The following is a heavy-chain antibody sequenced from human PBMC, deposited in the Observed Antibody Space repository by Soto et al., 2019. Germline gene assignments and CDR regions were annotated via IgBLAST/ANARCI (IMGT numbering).Heavy chain of an antibody. D-gene: IGHD3-22*01. V-gene: IGHV4-39*01. Sequence: QLQLQESGPGLVKPSETLSLTCTVSGGSISSSSYYWGWIRQPPGKGLEWIGSIYYSGSTYYNPAPQGAGPQSVDTSQDPFPLKLSSVTAADTAVYYCARRRRYYDSSGYPLDYWGQGTLVTVSS. J-gene: IGHJ4*02. CDR1: GGSISSSSYY. CDR2: IYYSGST. CDR3: ARRRRYYDSSGYPLDY.